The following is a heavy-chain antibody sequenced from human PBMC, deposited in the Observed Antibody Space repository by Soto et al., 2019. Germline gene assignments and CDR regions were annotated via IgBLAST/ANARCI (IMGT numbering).Heavy chain of an antibody. J-gene: IGHJ6*01. CDR1: GGSISSSSYY. CDR3: ARHKGYCSSTSCYVGIGMDV. D-gene: IGHD2-2*01. V-gene: IGHV4-39*01. CDR2: IYYSGST. Sequence: PSETLSLTCTVSGGSISSSSYYWGWIRHPPGKGLEWIGSIYYSGSTYYNPSLKSRVTVSVDTSKNQFSLKLSSVTAADTAVYYCARHKGYCSSTSCYVGIGMDVWGQGTTVTVXS.